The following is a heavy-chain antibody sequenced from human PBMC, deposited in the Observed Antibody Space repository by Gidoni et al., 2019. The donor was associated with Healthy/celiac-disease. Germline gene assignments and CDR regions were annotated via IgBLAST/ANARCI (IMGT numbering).Heavy chain of an antibody. CDR2: ISGSGGST. J-gene: IGHJ4*02. V-gene: IGHV3-23*01. CDR3: ASGPRIAAAGGIDY. CDR1: GFTVSSYS. Sequence: EVQLLESGGGLVRPGGSLRLACAASGFTVSSYSMRWVRQAPGKGLAWGSAISGSGGSTSYADSVKGRFTISRDNSKNTLYLQMNSLRAEDTAVYYCASGPRIAAAGGIDYWGQGTLVTVSS. D-gene: IGHD6-13*01.